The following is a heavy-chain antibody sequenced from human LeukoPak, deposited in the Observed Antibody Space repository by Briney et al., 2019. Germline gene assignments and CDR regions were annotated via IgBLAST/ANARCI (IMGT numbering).Heavy chain of an antibody. D-gene: IGHD5-12*01. J-gene: IGHJ6*03. V-gene: IGHV1-2*06. Sequence: ASVKVSCKASGYTFTGYYMHWVRQAPGQGLEWMGRINPNSGGTNYAQKFQGRVTMTRDTSISTDYMELRRMRYDDKAVYYCARVWVESGYLDPNLPRKRYYYYYMDVWGKGTTVTVSS. CDR1: GYTFTGYY. CDR3: ARVWVESGYLDPNLPRKRYYYYYMDV. CDR2: INPNSGGT.